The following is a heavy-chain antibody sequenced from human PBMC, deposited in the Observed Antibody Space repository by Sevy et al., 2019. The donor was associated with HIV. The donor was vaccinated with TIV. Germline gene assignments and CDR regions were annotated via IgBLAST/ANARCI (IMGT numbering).Heavy chain of an antibody. V-gene: IGHV4-34*01. CDR1: GGSFSGYY. Sequence: SETLSLTCAVYGGSFSGYYWSWIRQPPGKGLEWIGEINHSGSTNYNPSLKSRVTISVDTSKNQFSLKLSSVTAADTAVYYCVSYDYGDYYYYGMDVWGQGTTVTVSS. CDR3: VSYDYGDYYYYGMDV. J-gene: IGHJ6*02. CDR2: INHSGST. D-gene: IGHD4-17*01.